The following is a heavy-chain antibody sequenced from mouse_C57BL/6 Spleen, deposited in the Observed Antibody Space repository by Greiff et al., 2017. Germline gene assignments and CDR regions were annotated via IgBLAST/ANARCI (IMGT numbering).Heavy chain of an antibody. J-gene: IGHJ1*03. CDR3: ARQNYSNLYFDV. CDR2: INSDGGST. CDR1: EYEFPSHD. D-gene: IGHD2-5*01. V-gene: IGHV5-2*03. Sequence: EVKLEESGGGLVQPGESLKLSCESNEYEFPSHDMSWVRKTPEKRLELVAAINSDGGSTYYPETMERRFIITRDNTKKTLYLQMSSLRSEDTALYYCARQNYSNLYFDVWGTGTTVTVSS.